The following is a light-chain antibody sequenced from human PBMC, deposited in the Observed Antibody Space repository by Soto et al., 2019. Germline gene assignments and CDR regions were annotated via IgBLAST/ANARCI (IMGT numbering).Light chain of an antibody. V-gene: IGKV3-20*01. Sequence: EVVLTQFPGTLSLSPGERATLSCTASQSVSSSYLAWYQQKPGQAPRLLIYGASSRATGISDRFSGSGSGTDFTLTISRLEPEDFAVYYCQQYGSSPPYTFGQGTKLEIK. CDR2: GAS. CDR1: QSVSSSY. CDR3: QQYGSSPPYT. J-gene: IGKJ2*01.